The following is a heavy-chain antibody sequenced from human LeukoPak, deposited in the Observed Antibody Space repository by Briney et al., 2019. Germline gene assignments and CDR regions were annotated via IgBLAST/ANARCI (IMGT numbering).Heavy chain of an antibody. V-gene: IGHV3-48*03. CDR3: VRDFDY. CDR1: GFTFSSYE. CDR2: ISSSGRTM. Sequence: PGGSLRLFCAASGFTFSSYEMNWVRQAPGKGLEWVSYISSSGRTMYYADSVKGRFTISRDNAKNSLYLQMNSLRVGDTAVYYCVRDFDYWGQGTLVTVSS. J-gene: IGHJ4*02.